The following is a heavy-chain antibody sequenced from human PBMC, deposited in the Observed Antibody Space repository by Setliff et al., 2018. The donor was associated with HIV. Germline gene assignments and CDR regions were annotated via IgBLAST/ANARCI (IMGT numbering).Heavy chain of an antibody. V-gene: IGHV4-61*09. Sequence: SETLSLTCTVSGGSVSSGSYFWSWIRQPAGKGLEWIGHIFTSGSTTYNPSLKSRVSISLDTSKNQFSLKLSSVTAADTAVYYCARARGNSRPFDYWGQGTLVTVSS. CDR2: IFTSGST. CDR3: ARARGNSRPFDY. D-gene: IGHD2-21*02. J-gene: IGHJ4*02. CDR1: GGSVSSGSYF.